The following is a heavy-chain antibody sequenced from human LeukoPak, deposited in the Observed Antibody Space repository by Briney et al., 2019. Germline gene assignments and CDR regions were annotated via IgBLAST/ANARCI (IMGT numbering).Heavy chain of an antibody. CDR1: GGSFSGYY. CDR2: INHSGST. Sequence: SETLSLTCAVYGGSFSGYYWSWIRQPPGKGLEWIGEINHSGSTNYNPSLKSRVTISVDTSKNQFSLKLSSVTAAGTAVYYCARGPAGIIDYWGQGTLVTVSS. D-gene: IGHD1-1*01. V-gene: IGHV4-34*01. CDR3: ARGPAGIIDY. J-gene: IGHJ4*02.